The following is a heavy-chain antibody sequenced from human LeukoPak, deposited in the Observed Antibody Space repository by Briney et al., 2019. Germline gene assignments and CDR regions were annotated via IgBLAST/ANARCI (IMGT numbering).Heavy chain of an antibody. D-gene: IGHD6-13*01. CDR3: ASEGIAAAKDY. V-gene: IGHV4-30-2*01. J-gene: IGHJ4*02. CDR2: IYHSGSI. CDR1: GGSISSGGYY. Sequence: SQTLSLTCTVSGGSISSGGYYWSWIRQPPGKGLEWIGYIYHSGSIYYNPSLKSRVTISVDRSKNQFSLKLSSVTAADTAVYYCASEGIAAAKDYWGQGTLVTVSS.